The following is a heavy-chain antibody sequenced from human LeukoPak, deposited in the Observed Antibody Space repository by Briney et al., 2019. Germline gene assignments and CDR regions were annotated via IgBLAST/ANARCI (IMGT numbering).Heavy chain of an antibody. V-gene: IGHV4-4*07. CDR1: GGSISSYY. D-gene: IGHD1/OR15-1a*01. CDR2: IYTSGST. CDR3: ARAQRHHITGRTGWFDP. J-gene: IGHJ5*02. Sequence: SETLSLTCTVSGGSISSYYWSWIRQPAGKGLEWTGRIYTSGSTNYNPSLKSRVTISVDKSKNQFSLKLSSVTAADTAVYYCARAQRHHITGRTGWFDPWGQGTLVTVSS.